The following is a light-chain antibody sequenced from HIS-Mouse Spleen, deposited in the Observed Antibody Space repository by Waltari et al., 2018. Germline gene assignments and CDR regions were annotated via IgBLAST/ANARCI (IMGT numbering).Light chain of an antibody. J-gene: IGLJ2*01. CDR1: ALPKKY. CDR3: YSTDSSGNHRV. V-gene: IGLV3-10*01. CDR2: EDS. Sequence: SYELTQPPSVSVSPGQTARITCSGDALPKKYAYWYQQKPGQAPVLVIYEDSKRPSGIPERFYGSSSGTMATLTISGAQVEDEADYYCYSTDSSGNHRVFGGGTKLTVL.